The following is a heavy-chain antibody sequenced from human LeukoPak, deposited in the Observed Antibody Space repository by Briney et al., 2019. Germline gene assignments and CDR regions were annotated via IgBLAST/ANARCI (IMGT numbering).Heavy chain of an antibody. CDR2: INPSGGST. D-gene: IGHD1-26*01. V-gene: IGHV1-46*01. CDR1: GYTFTSYY. Sequence: ASVKVSCKASGYTFTSYYMHWVRQAPGQGLEWMGIINPSGGSTSCAQKFQGRVTMTRDTSTSTVYMELSSLRSEDTAVYYCAREFTVGATENGVYFDYWGQGTLVTVSS. CDR3: AREFTVGATENGVYFDY. J-gene: IGHJ4*02.